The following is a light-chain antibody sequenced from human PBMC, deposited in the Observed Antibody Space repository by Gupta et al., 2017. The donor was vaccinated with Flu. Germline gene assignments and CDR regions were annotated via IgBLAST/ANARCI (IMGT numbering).Light chain of an antibody. V-gene: IGKV3-15*01. CDR3: QQYNNWPIT. CDR1: QSVSNN. J-gene: IGKJ5*01. Sequence: EIVMTQSPATLSVSPGERVTLSCRASQSVSNNLAWYQQKPGQAPRLLIYGASTRATGITARFSGSGSGTEFTLTISSLQSEDFAVYDCQQYNNWPITFGQGTRLEIK. CDR2: GAS.